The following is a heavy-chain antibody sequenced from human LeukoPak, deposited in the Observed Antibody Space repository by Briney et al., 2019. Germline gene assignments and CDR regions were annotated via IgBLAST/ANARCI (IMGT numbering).Heavy chain of an antibody. CDR2: IYHSGYA. J-gene: IGHJ5*02. V-gene: IGHV4-38-2*01. D-gene: IGHD4-11*01. CDR3: ARNSSLTTIKGGWFDP. CDR1: GYSINSGYS. Sequence: SETLSLTCAVSGYSINSGYSWGWIRQRPGKGLEWIGNIYHSGYAYYNPSLKSRVTISLDTSKNQFSLKLSSVTAADTAVYYCARNSSLTTIKGGWFDPWGQGTLVTVSS.